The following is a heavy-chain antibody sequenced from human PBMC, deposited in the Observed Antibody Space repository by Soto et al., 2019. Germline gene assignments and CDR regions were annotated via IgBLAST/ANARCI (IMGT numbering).Heavy chain of an antibody. V-gene: IGHV3-33*01. Sequence: PGGSLRLSCVASGFNFGHFGMHWVRQAPGKGLEWLTAISNDENIKQDSVRGRFAIARDNSKNTLYLHLTSLRAEDTAIYYCARGRRGVLDYWGQGTLGTVSS. D-gene: IGHD5-12*01. CDR1: GFNFGHFG. CDR3: ARGRRGVLDY. J-gene: IGHJ4*02. CDR2: ISNDENIK.